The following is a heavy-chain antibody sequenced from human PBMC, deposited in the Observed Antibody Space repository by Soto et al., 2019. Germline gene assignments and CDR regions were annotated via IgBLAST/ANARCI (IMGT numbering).Heavy chain of an antibody. CDR3: ARGVTAGVGY. V-gene: IGHV1-8*01. D-gene: IGHD3-3*01. CDR1: GCSFTRLD. Sequence: GAAVKVSCKASGCSFTRLDINWVRQTTGQGLEWMGWMQPSSGKTGYAQKFQGRVTMTRDNSLNTAYMELSSLTSDDTAFYYCARGVTAGVGYWGQGTLVTAPQ. J-gene: IGHJ4*02. CDR2: MQPSSGKT.